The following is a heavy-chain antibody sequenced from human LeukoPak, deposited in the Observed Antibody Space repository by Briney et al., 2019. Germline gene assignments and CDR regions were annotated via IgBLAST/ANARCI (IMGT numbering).Heavy chain of an antibody. D-gene: IGHD1-26*01. CDR1: GYTFTGYY. V-gene: IGHV1-2*02. CDR3: ARAEEWELPPKNY. J-gene: IGHJ4*02. CDR2: INPNSGGT. Sequence: ASVNVSCKASGYTFTGYYMHWVRQAPGQGLEWMGWINPNSGGTNYAQKFQGRVTMTRDTSISTAYMELSRLRSDDTAVYYCARAEEWELPPKNYWGQGTLVTVSS.